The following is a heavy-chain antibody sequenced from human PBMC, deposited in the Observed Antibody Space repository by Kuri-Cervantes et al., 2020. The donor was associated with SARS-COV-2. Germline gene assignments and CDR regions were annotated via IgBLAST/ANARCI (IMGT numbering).Heavy chain of an antibody. CDR3: AREGHYDFWSGYLGGWFDP. D-gene: IGHD3-3*01. CDR2: IYTSGST. Sequence: SETLSLTCTVSGGSISSYYWSWTRQPAGKGLEWVGRIYTSGSTNYNPSLKSRVTMSVDTSKNQFSLKLSSVTAADTAVYYCAREGHYDFWSGYLGGWFDPWGQGTLVTVSS. V-gene: IGHV4-4*07. CDR1: GGSISSYY. J-gene: IGHJ5*02.